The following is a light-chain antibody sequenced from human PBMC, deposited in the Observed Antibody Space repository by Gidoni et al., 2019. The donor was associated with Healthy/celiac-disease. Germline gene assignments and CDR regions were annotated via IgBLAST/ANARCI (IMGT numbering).Light chain of an antibody. CDR1: QSISSY. V-gene: IGKV1-39*01. CDR2: AAS. Sequence: IQMTQSPSSLSASVGDRVTITCRASQSISSYLNWYQQKPGKAPKLLIYAASSLQSRVPSRFSGSGSGTYFTLTISSLQPEDFATYYCQQCYSTPLTFXGXTKVEIK. CDR3: QQCYSTPLT. J-gene: IGKJ4*01.